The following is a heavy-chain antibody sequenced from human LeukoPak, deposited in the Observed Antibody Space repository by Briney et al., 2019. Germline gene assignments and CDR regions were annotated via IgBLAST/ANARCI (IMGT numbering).Heavy chain of an antibody. CDR1: GDNVSSNSAA. D-gene: IGHD3-10*01. J-gene: IGHJ4*02. CDR2: TYYRSKWYN. V-gene: IGHV6-1*01. CDR3: TRGETGVGTSFDY. Sequence: SQTLSLTCAISGDNVSSNSAAWNWIRQSPSRGLEWLGRTYYRSKWYNDYAASVKSRITISPDTSKNQFSLQLNSVTPEDTAVYYCTRGETGVGTSFDYWGQGTLVTASS.